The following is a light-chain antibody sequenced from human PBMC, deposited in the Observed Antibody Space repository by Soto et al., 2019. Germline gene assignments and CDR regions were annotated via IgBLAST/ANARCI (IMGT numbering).Light chain of an antibody. V-gene: IGKV3-15*01. Sequence: EIVMPQSPATLSVSTGERATLSCRASKSVSSNLAWYQQKPGQAPRLLIYGASTRATGIPARFSGSGSGTEFTLTISILQSEDFAVYYCQQDNNWPPWTFGQGTKVYI. CDR2: GAS. CDR3: QQDNNWPPWT. CDR1: KSVSSN. J-gene: IGKJ1*01.